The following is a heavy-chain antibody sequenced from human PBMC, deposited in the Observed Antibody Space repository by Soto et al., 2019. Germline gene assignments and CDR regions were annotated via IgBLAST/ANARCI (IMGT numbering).Heavy chain of an antibody. CDR1: GFTFSSYA. D-gene: IGHD4-17*01. Sequence: EVQLLESGGGLVQPGGSLRLSCAASGFTFSSYAMSWVRQSTGKGLEWVSAISGSGGSTYYADSVKGRFTISRDNSWNTRYLQGSSRGAEDTAVYYCAKVLSADGDSPAGGMDVWGQGTTVTVYS. V-gene: IGHV3-23*01. CDR3: AKVLSADGDSPAGGMDV. CDR2: ISGSGGST. J-gene: IGHJ6*02.